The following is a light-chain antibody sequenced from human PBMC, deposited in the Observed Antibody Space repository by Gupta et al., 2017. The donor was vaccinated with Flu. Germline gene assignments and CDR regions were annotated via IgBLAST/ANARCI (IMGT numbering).Light chain of an antibody. Sequence: IEMTQHPTSLYASVGDRVILTCRASQSIRKYLNWYQQRPGKAPKLLIYAASTLDGGVPSRFSGSGSGTAFTLTITTLQPEDFATYYCHQTDTEAGTFGQGTKVDVK. CDR1: QSIRKY. V-gene: IGKV1-39*01. CDR3: HQTDTEAGT. J-gene: IGKJ1*01. CDR2: AAS.